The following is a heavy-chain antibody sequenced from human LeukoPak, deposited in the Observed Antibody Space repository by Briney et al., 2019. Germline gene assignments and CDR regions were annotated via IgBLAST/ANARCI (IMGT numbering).Heavy chain of an antibody. Sequence: SETLSLTCTVSGGSISSSSYYWGWIRQPPGKGLEWIGSIYYSGSTYYNPSLKSRVTMSVDTSKNQFSLKLSSVTAADTAVYYCANSLYGSGSYSLWGQGTLVTVSS. CDR2: IYYSGST. V-gene: IGHV4-39*07. D-gene: IGHD3-10*01. CDR1: GGSISSSSYY. CDR3: ANSLYGSGSYSL. J-gene: IGHJ4*02.